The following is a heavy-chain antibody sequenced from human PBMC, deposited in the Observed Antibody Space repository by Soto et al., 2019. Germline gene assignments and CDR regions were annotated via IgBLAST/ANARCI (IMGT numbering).Heavy chain of an antibody. J-gene: IGHJ6*02. CDR1: GGTFSSHA. D-gene: IGHD5-18*01. CDR3: ARGRVSRGIIVDTYYYYGMDV. Sequence: QVQLVQSGAEVKKPGSSVKVSCKASGGTFSSHAISWVRQAPGQGLEWMGGIIPIFGTANYAQKFQGRVTITADESTSTAYMELSSLRSEDTAVYYCARGRVSRGIIVDTYYYYGMDVWGQGTTVTVSS. CDR2: IIPIFGTA. V-gene: IGHV1-69*01.